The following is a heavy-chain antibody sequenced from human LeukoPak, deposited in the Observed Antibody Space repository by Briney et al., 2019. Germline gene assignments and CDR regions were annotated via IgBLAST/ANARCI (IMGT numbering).Heavy chain of an antibody. CDR1: GGSLTSTYYF. V-gene: IGHV4-39*07. CDR2: IYYSGST. Sequence: SETLSLTCTVSGGSLTSTYYFWGWIRQPPGKGLEWIGSIYYSGSTYYNPSLKSRVTISVDTSKNQFSLKLSSVTAADTAVYYCARGTVYNWFDPWGQGTLVTASS. CDR3: ARGTVYNWFDP. D-gene: IGHD4-11*01. J-gene: IGHJ5*02.